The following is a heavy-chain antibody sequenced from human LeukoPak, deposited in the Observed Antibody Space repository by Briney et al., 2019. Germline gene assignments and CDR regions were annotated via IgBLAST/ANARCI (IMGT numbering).Heavy chain of an antibody. Sequence: ASVKVSCKASRYTFTSYYMHWVRQAPGLGLEWMGIINPSGGSTSYAQKFQGRVTMTRDTSTSTVYMELSSLRSEDMAVYYCARSTIFGVVIEYYFDYWGQGTLVTVSS. CDR3: ARSTIFGVVIEYYFDY. CDR2: INPSGGST. D-gene: IGHD3-3*01. CDR1: RYTFTSYY. J-gene: IGHJ4*02. V-gene: IGHV1-46*01.